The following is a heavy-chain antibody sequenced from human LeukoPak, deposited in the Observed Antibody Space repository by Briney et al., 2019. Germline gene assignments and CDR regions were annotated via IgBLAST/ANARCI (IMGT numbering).Heavy chain of an antibody. J-gene: IGHJ5*02. Sequence: GGSLRLSCAASGFTFSSYWMSWVRQAPGKGLEWVANIKQDGSEKYYVDSVKGRFTISRDNAKNSLYLQMNSLRAEDTAVYYCARGPYSSGSVVLPMLFDPWGQGTLVTVSS. V-gene: IGHV3-7*01. CDR3: ARGPYSSGSVVLPMLFDP. D-gene: IGHD3-22*01. CDR2: IKQDGSEK. CDR1: GFTFSSYW.